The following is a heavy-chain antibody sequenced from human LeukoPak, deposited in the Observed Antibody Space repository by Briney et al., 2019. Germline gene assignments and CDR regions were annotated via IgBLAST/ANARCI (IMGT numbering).Heavy chain of an antibody. CDR3: ATPYTMVRGVSYYGMDV. CDR1: GYTLTELS. D-gene: IGHD3-10*01. Sequence: GASVKVSCKVSGYTLTELSMHWVRQAPGKGLEWMGGFDPEDGETIYAQKFQGRVTMTEDTSTDTAYMELSSLRSVDTAVYYCATPYTMVRGVSYYGMDVWGKGTTVTVSS. CDR2: FDPEDGET. V-gene: IGHV1-24*01. J-gene: IGHJ6*04.